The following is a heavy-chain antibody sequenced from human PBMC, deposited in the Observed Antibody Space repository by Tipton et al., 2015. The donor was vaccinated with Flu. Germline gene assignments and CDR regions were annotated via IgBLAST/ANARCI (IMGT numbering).Heavy chain of an antibody. V-gene: IGHV3-48*03. CDR1: GFTFSSYE. CDR2: ISSSGSTI. CDR3: ARYDTTGGLDY. D-gene: IGHD3-22*01. Sequence: GSLRLSCAASGFTFSSYEMNWVRQAPGKGLEWVSYISSSGSTIYYADSVKGRFTISRDNAKNSLYLQMNSLRAEDTAGYYCARYDTTGGLDYWGQGTLVTVSS. J-gene: IGHJ4*02.